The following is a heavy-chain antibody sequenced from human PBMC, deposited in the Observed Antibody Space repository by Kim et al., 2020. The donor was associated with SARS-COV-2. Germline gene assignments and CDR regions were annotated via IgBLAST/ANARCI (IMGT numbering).Heavy chain of an antibody. Sequence: YAQKFQGGVTMTRDTSTSTVYMELSSLRSEDTAVYYCARDLGPSGSYFPYWGQGTLVTVSS. CDR3: ARDLGPSGSYFPY. D-gene: IGHD1-26*01. V-gene: IGHV1-46*01. J-gene: IGHJ4*02.